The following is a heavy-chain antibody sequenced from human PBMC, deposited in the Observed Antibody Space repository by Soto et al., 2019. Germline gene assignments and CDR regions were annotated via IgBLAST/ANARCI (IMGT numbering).Heavy chain of an antibody. Sequence: ASVKVSCKASGGTFSSYAISWVRQAPGQGLEWMGGIIPIFGTANYAQKFQGRVTITADESTSTAYMELSSLRSEDTAVYYCAARPIAAAGTDAVGDYYYGMDVWGQGTTVTVSS. D-gene: IGHD6-13*01. J-gene: IGHJ6*02. CDR3: AARPIAAAGTDAVGDYYYGMDV. CDR1: GGTFSSYA. CDR2: IIPIFGTA. V-gene: IGHV1-69*13.